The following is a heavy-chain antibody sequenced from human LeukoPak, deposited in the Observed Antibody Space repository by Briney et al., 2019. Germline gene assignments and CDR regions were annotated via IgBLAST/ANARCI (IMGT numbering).Heavy chain of an antibody. J-gene: IGHJ6*02. D-gene: IGHD2-15*01. V-gene: IGHV3-30-3*01. CDR3: ARDQGYCSGGSCFPYYGMDV. CDR2: ISYDGSNK. CDR1: GFTFSSYA. Sequence: PGGSLRLSCAASGFTFSSYAMHWVRQAPGKGLEWVAVISYDGSNKYYADSVKGRFTISRDNAKNSLYLQMNSLRAEDTAVYYCARDQGYCSGGSCFPYYGMDVWGQGTTVTVSS.